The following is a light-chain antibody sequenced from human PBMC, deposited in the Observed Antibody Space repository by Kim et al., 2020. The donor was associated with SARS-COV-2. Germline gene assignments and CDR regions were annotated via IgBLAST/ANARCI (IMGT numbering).Light chain of an antibody. J-gene: IGLJ2*01. CDR1: SSNIGAGYE. CDR2: DNN. V-gene: IGLV1-40*01. Sequence: RVTISCTGSSSNIGAGYEVHWYQQLPGTAPKLLIYDNNNRPSGVPDRFSGSKSGTSASLAITGLQAEDEADYYCQSYDSSLSGSVFGGGTKLTVL. CDR3: QSYDSSLSGSV.